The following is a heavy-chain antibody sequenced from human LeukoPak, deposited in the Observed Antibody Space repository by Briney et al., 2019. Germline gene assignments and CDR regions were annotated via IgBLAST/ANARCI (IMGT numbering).Heavy chain of an antibody. J-gene: IGHJ4*02. CDR3: ARDEVTFYDSSGYSIMGPDY. D-gene: IGHD3-22*01. V-gene: IGHV3-30-3*01. Sequence: PGRSLRLSCAASGFTFSSYAMHWVRQAPGKGLEWVAVISYDGSNKYYADSVKGRFTISRDNSKNTLYLQMNSLRAEDTAVYYCARDEVTFYDSSGYSIMGPDYWGQGTLVTVSS. CDR1: GFTFSSYA. CDR2: ISYDGSNK.